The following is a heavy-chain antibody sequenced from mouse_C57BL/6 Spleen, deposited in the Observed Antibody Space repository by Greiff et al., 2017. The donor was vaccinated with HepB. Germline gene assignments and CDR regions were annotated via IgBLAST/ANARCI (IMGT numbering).Heavy chain of an antibody. CDR3: ARDGGNWDRYFDY. CDR2: ISDGGSYT. V-gene: IGHV5-4*01. J-gene: IGHJ2*01. Sequence: EVKVVDSGGGLVKPGGSLKLSCAASGFTFSSYAMSWVRQTPEKRLEWVATISDGGSYTYYPDNVKGRFTISRDNAKNNLYLQMSHLKSEDTAMYYCARDGGNWDRYFDYWGQGTTLTVSS. CDR1: GFTFSSYA. D-gene: IGHD4-1*01.